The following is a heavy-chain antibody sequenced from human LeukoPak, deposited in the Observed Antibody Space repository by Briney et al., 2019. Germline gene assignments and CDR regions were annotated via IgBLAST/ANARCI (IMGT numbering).Heavy chain of an antibody. J-gene: IGHJ4*02. V-gene: IGHV3-23*01. CDR3: AKGEGIVLMVYARVDY. CDR2: ISGSGGST. D-gene: IGHD2-8*01. Sequence: PGGSLRLSCAASGFTFSSYAMSWVRQAPGKGLEWVSAISGSGGSTYYADSVKGRFTISRDNSKNTLYLQMNSLRAEDTAVYYCAKGEGIVLMVYARVDYWGQGTLVTVSS. CDR1: GFTFSSYA.